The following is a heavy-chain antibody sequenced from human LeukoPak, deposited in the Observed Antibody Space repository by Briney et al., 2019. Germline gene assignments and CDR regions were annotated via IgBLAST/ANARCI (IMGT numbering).Heavy chain of an antibody. CDR1: GYSFTGHY. J-gene: IGHJ5*02. D-gene: IGHD2-2*01. CDR2: LNPNSGGT. CDR3: AGLVVPAARRSFDP. Sequence: ASVKVSCKASGYSFTGHYIHWVRQAPGQGLEWMGWLNPNSGGTKFAQKFQARVTLTRDTSISTAYMELSSLTSDDTAVYYCAGLVVPAARRSFDPWGQGTLVTVSS. V-gene: IGHV1-2*02.